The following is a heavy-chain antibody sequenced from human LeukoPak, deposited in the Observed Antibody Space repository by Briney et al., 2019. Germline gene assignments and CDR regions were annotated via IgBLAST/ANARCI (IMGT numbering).Heavy chain of an antibody. Sequence: PGGSLRLSCAASGFTFSSYSMHWVRPAAGKGLEWVSSISSSSSYIYYADSVKGRFTISRDNAKNSLYLQMNSLRAEDTAVYYCASNLGGSYSSGWYVDYWGQGTLVTVSS. CDR3: ASNLGGSYSSGWYVDY. V-gene: IGHV3-21*01. D-gene: IGHD6-19*01. J-gene: IGHJ4*02. CDR1: GFTFSSYS. CDR2: ISSSSSYI.